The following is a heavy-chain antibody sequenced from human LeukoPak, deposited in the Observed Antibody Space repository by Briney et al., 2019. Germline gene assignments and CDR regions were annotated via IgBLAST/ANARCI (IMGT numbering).Heavy chain of an antibody. CDR2: ISFSGGST. J-gene: IGHJ4*02. V-gene: IGHV3-23*01. Sequence: GGSLRLSCAASGFTFSSYAMTWVRQAPGKGLEWVSAISFSGGSTYYADSVKGRFTLSRDNSKNTLYLQMNSLRVEDTAVYYCARQLGYCSGDSCYFDFWGQGTLVTVSS. D-gene: IGHD2-15*01. CDR3: ARQLGYCSGDSCYFDF. CDR1: GFTFSSYA.